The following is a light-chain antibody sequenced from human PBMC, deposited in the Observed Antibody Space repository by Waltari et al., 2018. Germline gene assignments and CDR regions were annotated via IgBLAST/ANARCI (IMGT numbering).Light chain of an antibody. CDR3: GTWDTSLSAGV. J-gene: IGLJ3*02. Sequence: QSVLTQPPSVTAAPGQKVSISCSGSSSNIGNSDVSWYQQVPGTAPQLLIFGANLRPDGIPDRFTGSRSGTSATLGITGLQTGDEANYYCGTWDTSLSAGVFGGGTKLTVL. CDR2: GAN. V-gene: IGLV1-51*02. CDR1: SSNIGNSD.